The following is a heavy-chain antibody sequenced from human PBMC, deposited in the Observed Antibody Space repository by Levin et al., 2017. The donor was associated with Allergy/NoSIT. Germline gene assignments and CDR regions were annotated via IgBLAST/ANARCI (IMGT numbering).Heavy chain of an antibody. V-gene: IGHV4-38-2*02. CDR1: GYSISSGYY. CDR2: IYHSGST. J-gene: IGHJ2*01. CDR3: ARDHPLPNWYFDL. D-gene: IGHD1-26*01. Sequence: SETLSLTCAVSGYSISSGYYWGWIRQPPGKGLEWIGSIYHSGSTYYNPSLKSRVTISVDTSKNQFSLKLSSVTGADTAVYYCARDHPLPNWYFDLWGRGTLVTVSS.